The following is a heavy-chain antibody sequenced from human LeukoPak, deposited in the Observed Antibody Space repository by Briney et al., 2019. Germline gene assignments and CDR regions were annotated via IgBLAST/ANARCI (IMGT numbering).Heavy chain of an antibody. J-gene: IGHJ5*02. CDR3: VKGAHYDILTGYRLLKVDP. Sequence: GGSLRLSCAASGFTFDRFTIHWVRQTPGKGLEWVSLINRRGHTFYADSVKGRFTISRDNSKNTLYLQMDSLRAEDTAVYYCVKGAHYDILTGYRLLKVDPWGQGTLVTVSS. CDR1: GFTFDRFT. V-gene: IGHV3-23*03. D-gene: IGHD3-9*01. CDR2: INRRGHT.